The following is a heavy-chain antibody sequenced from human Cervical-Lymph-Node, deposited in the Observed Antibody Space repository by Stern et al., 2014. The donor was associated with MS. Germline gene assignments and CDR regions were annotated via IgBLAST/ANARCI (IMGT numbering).Heavy chain of an antibody. V-gene: IGHV3-30-3*01. J-gene: IGHJ6*02. CDR2: ISYDGGNK. CDR1: GFTFSSYA. D-gene: IGHD6-13*01. Sequence: VQLVESGGGVVQPGGSLRLSCAASGFTFSSYAMHWVRQAPGKGLEWVAGISYDGGNKYYAASVKGRFTISRDNSKNTLYLQMNSLRAEDTAVYYCARRRGYSSSWYGGGYYYYGMDVWGQGTTVTVSS. CDR3: ARRRGYSSSWYGGGYYYYGMDV.